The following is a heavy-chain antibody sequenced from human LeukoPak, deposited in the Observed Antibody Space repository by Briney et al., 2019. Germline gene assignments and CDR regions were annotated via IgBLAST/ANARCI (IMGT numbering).Heavy chain of an antibody. J-gene: IGHJ6*03. Sequence: GASVKVSCKASGYTFTGYYMHWVRQAPGQGLEWMGWINPNSGGTNYAQKFQGRVTMTRDTSISTAYMELSRLGSDDTAVYYCARDQRTYSSGWYVGVPDYYYMDVWGKGTTVTVSS. CDR2: INPNSGGT. CDR1: GYTFTGYY. D-gene: IGHD6-19*01. V-gene: IGHV1-2*02. CDR3: ARDQRTYSSGWYVGVPDYYYMDV.